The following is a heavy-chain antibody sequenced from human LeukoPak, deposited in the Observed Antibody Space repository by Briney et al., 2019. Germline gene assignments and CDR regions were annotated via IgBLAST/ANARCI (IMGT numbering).Heavy chain of an antibody. Sequence: GGSLRLSCAVSGFTFSSYAIHWVRQAPGKGLERVAVISYDGGNKYYADSVKGRFTISRDNSKNTQYLQMNSLRAEDTAVYYCARDLGTGSAFDYWGQGTLVTVSS. CDR2: ISYDGGNK. J-gene: IGHJ4*02. CDR1: GFTFSSYA. CDR3: ARDLGTGSAFDY. V-gene: IGHV3-30*04. D-gene: IGHD1-14*01.